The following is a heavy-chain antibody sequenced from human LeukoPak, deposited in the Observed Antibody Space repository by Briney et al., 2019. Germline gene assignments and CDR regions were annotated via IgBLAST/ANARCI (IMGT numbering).Heavy chain of an antibody. V-gene: IGHV4-31*11. Sequence: PSETLSLTCAVYGGSFSGYYWSWIRQHPGKGLEWIGYIYYSGSTYYNPSLKSRVTISVDTSKNQFSLKLSSVTAADTAVYYCARAYSGYGRWFDPWGQGTLVTVSS. J-gene: IGHJ5*02. CDR3: ARAYSGYGRWFDP. CDR2: IYYSGST. D-gene: IGHD5-12*01. CDR1: GGSFSGYY.